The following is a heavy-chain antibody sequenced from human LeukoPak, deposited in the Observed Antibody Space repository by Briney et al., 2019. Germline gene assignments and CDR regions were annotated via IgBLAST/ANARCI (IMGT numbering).Heavy chain of an antibody. V-gene: IGHV4-34*01. J-gene: IGHJ4*02. Sequence: SETLSLTCAVYGGSFSGYYWSWIRQPPGKGLEWIGEINHSGSTNYNPSLKSRVTISVDTSKNQFSLRLRSVTAADTAVYYCARDRSYCSGGSCSYYFDYWGQGTLVTVSS. D-gene: IGHD2-15*01. CDR3: ARDRSYCSGGSCSYYFDY. CDR2: INHSGST. CDR1: GGSFSGYY.